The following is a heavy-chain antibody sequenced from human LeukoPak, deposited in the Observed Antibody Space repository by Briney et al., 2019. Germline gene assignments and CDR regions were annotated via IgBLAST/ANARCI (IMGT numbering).Heavy chain of an antibody. J-gene: IGHJ4*02. CDR2: ITGSPGST. Sequence: GSLRLSCASSGFTFSSCAMSWVRQAPGKGLEWVSGITGSPGSTYYADSVKGRFTIYRDNSKNTLYLQMNGLRGDDTAVYYCAKDQSNRFCSGGSCSTTHDYWGQGTLVTVSS. V-gene: IGHV3-23*01. CDR1: GFTFSSCA. CDR3: AKDQSNRFCSGGSCSTTHDY. D-gene: IGHD2-15*01.